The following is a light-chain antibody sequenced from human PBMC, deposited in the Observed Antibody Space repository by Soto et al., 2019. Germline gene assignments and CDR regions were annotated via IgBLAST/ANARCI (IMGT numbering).Light chain of an antibody. CDR2: EVS. CDR1: SSDIGTYNY. Sequence: HSALTQPASVSGSPGQSITISCTGTSSDIGTYNYVSWYQQHPGKAPKLMLYEVSNRPSGVSNRFFGSKSGNTASLTIAGLQAEDEADYFCNSYTSSSTLYVFGTGTKLTVL. J-gene: IGLJ1*01. CDR3: NSYTSSSTLYV. V-gene: IGLV2-14*01.